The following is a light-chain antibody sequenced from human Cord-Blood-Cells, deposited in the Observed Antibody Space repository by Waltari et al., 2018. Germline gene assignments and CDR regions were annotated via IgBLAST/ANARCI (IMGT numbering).Light chain of an antibody. V-gene: IGKV1-5*01. CDR2: DAS. CDR3: QQYNSYST. J-gene: IGKJ1*01. Sequence: DIQITQSPSTLSASVGDRVTITCRASQSISSWLAWYQQKPGKAPKLLIYDASSLESGVPSRFSGSGSGTEFTLTINSLQPDDFATYYCQQYNSYSTFGQGTKVEIK. CDR1: QSISSW.